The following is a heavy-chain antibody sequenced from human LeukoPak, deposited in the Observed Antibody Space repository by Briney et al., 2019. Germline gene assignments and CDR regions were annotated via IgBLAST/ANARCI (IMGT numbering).Heavy chain of an antibody. D-gene: IGHD1-26*01. CDR2: ISYDGSNK. CDR1: GFTFSSYA. V-gene: IGHV3-30-3*01. CDR3: ARGAIWELLSDFDY. J-gene: IGHJ4*02. Sequence: GGSLRLSCAASGFTFSSYAMHWVRQAPGKGLEWVAVISYDGSNKHYADSVKGRFTISRDNSKNTLYLQMNSLRAEDTAVYYCARGAIWELLSDFDYWGQGTLVTVSS.